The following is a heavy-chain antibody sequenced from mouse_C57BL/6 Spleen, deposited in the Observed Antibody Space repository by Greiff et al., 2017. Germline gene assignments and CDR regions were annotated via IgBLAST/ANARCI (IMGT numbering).Heavy chain of an antibody. Sequence: QVQLQQSGAELVRPGASVKLSCKASGYTFTDYYINWVKQRPGQGLEWIARIYPGSGNTYYNEKFKGKATLTAEKTSSPAYMQRSSLTSEDSAVYFCARTTTVVPDYWGQGTTLTVSS. CDR3: ARTTTVVPDY. J-gene: IGHJ2*01. D-gene: IGHD1-1*01. CDR1: GYTFTDYY. V-gene: IGHV1-76*01. CDR2: IYPGSGNT.